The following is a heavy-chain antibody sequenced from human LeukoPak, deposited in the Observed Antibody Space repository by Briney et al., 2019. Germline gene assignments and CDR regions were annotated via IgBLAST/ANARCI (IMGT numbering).Heavy chain of an antibody. J-gene: IGHJ5*02. CDR1: GGSISSSSYY. V-gene: IGHV4-39*01. CDR2: IYYSGST. CDR3: ARHAGRYANWFDP. D-gene: IGHD2-15*01. Sequence: SETLSLTCTASGGSISSSSYYWGWIRQPPGKGLEWIGSIYYSGSTYYNPSLKSRVTISVDTSKNQFSLKLSSVTAADTAVYYCARHAGRYANWFDPWGQGTLVTVSS.